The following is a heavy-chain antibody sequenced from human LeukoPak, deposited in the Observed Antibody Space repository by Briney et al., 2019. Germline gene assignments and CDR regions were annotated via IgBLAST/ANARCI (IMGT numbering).Heavy chain of an antibody. CDR2: ISWNSDSI. CDR3: AKDKYSSGRSTCFDY. V-gene: IGHV3-9*03. Sequence: GGSLRLSCAASGFTFDDYAMHWVRQAPGKGLEWVSGISWNSDSIGYADSVKGRFTISRDNAKNSLYLQMNSLKAEDMALYYCAKDKYSSGRSTCFDYWGQGTLVTVSS. D-gene: IGHD6-19*01. CDR1: GFTFDDYA. J-gene: IGHJ4*02.